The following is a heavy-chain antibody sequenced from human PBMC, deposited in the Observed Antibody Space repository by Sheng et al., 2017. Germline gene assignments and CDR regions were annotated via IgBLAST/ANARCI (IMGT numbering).Heavy chain of an antibody. Sequence: QVQLQDSGPGLVKPSETLSLTCAVSGYSISSGYYWGWIRQPPGKGLEWIGSIYHSGSTYYNPSLKSRVTISVDTSKNQFSLKLSSVTAADTAVYYCARYCSSTSCYHDAFDIWAKGQWSPS. CDR2: IYHSGST. CDR3: ARYCSSTSCYHDAFDI. CDR1: GYSISSGYY. D-gene: IGHD2-2*01. V-gene: IGHV4-38-2*01. J-gene: IGHJ3*02.